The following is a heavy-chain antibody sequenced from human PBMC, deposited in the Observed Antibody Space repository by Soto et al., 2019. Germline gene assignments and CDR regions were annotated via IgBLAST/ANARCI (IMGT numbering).Heavy chain of an antibody. CDR2: ISSSSSYI. J-gene: IGHJ4*02. D-gene: IGHD4-17*01. V-gene: IGHV3-21*01. CDR1: GFTFSSYS. Sequence: GGSLRLSCAASGFTFSSYSMNWVRQAPGKGLEWVSSISSSSSYIYYADSVKGRFTISRDNAKNSLYLQMNSLRAEDTAVYYCASSLRGDYGGFDYWGQGPLVTVSS. CDR3: ASSLRGDYGGFDY.